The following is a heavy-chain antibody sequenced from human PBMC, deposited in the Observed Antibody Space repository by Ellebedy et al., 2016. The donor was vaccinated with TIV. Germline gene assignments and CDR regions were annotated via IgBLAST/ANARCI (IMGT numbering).Heavy chain of an antibody. J-gene: IGHJ3*01. CDR3: VRHRGYNLDV. Sequence: GESLKISCEASGFAFSTYWMLLVRQAPGEGLEFVSVIYSDGTTTAYADSVKGRFTISRDKTKNTLYLQMNRLRAEDTAIYYCVRHRGYNLDVWGQGTMVTVAS. V-gene: IGHV3-74*01. CDR1: GFAFSTYW. CDR2: IYSDGTTT. D-gene: IGHD1-14*01.